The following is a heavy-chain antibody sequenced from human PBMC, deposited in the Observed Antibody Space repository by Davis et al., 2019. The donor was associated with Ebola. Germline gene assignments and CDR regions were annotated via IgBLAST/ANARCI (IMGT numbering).Heavy chain of an antibody. CDR2: INPNSGGT. J-gene: IGHJ4*02. CDR1: GYTFTGSY. Sequence: AASVQVSCKASGYTFTGSYMHWVRQAPGQGFEWMGWINPNSGGTNYAQKFQGRVTMTRDTSITTAYMELSRLRSDDTAVYYCARDGSTSDQKSGELDYWGQGPLVTVSS. CDR3: ARDGSTSDQKSGELDY. V-gene: IGHV1-2*02. D-gene: IGHD7-27*01.